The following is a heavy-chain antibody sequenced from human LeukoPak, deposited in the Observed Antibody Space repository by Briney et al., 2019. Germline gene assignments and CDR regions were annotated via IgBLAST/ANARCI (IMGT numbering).Heavy chain of an antibody. CDR2: ISSSSSYI. CDR3: ARDGWGIVLTGYPRYYFDY. V-gene: IGHV3-21*01. Sequence: GWSLRLSCAASGFTFSSYSMNWVRQAPGKGLEWVSSISSSSSYIYYADSVKGRFTISRDNAKNSLYLQMNSLRAEDTAVYYCARDGWGIVLTGYPRYYFDYWGQGTLVTVSS. D-gene: IGHD2-8*01. J-gene: IGHJ4*02. CDR1: GFTFSSYS.